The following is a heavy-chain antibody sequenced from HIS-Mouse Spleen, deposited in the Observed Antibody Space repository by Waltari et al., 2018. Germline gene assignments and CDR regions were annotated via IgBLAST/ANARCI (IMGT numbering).Heavy chain of an antibody. CDR1: GGSFSGYY. CDR3: ARGGYGGNPNAFDI. Sequence: QVQLQQWGAGRLKPSETLSLTCAAYGGSFSGYYWSWVRQPPGKGLEWIGEINHSGSTNYNPSLKSRVTISVDTSKNQFSLKLSSVTAADTAVYYCARGGYGGNPNAFDIWGQGTMVTVSS. CDR2: INHSGST. V-gene: IGHV4-34*01. D-gene: IGHD4-17*01. J-gene: IGHJ3*02.